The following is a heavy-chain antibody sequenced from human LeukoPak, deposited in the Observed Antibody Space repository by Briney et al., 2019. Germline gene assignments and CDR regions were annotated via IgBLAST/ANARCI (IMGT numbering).Heavy chain of an antibody. Sequence: PSETLSLTCTVSGGSISSSSYYWGWIRQPPGKGLEWIGSIYYSGSTYYNPSLKSRVTISVDTSKNQFSLKLSSVTAADTAVYYCARGGIQLTDAFDIWGQGTMVTVSS. J-gene: IGHJ3*02. V-gene: IGHV4-39*07. CDR3: ARGGIQLTDAFDI. CDR2: IYYSGST. D-gene: IGHD5-24*01. CDR1: GGSISSSSYY.